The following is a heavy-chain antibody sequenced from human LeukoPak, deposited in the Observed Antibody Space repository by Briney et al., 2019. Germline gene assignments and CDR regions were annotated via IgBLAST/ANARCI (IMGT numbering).Heavy chain of an antibody. CDR1: GFTFSSYA. Sequence: GGPLRLSCAASGFTFSSYAMSWVRQAPGKGLEWVSAISGSGGNTYYADSVKGRFTISRDNSKNTLYLQMNSLRAEDTAVYYCAKDDGGSYYIYYYYMDVWGKGTTVTISS. CDR2: ISGSGGNT. V-gene: IGHV3-23*01. J-gene: IGHJ6*03. CDR3: AKDDGGSYYIYYYYMDV. D-gene: IGHD1-26*01.